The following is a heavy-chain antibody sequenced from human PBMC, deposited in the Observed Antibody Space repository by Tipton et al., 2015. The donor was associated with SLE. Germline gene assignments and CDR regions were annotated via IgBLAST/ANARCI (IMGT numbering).Heavy chain of an antibody. CDR1: GGSISSHY. V-gene: IGHV4-59*11. CDR2: IYHSGST. CDR3: ARGRSGYDY. J-gene: IGHJ4*02. D-gene: IGHD3-3*01. Sequence: LRLSCTVSGGSISSHYWGWIRQPPGKGLEWIGSIYHSGSTNYNPSLKSRVTISVDTSKNQFSLKLSSVTAADTAVYYWARGRSGYDYWGQGTLVTVSS.